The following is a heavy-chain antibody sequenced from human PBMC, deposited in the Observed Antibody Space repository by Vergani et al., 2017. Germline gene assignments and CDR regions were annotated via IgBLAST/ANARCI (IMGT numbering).Heavy chain of an antibody. CDR3: ARGIAAPRSYFDY. Sequence: EVQLVESGGGLVQPGRSLRLSCAASGFTFDDYAMHWVRQAPGKGLEWVSGISWNSGSIGYADSVKGRFTISRDNAKNSLYLQMNSLRAEDTALYYCARGIAAPRSYFDYWGQGTLVTVSS. J-gene: IGHJ4*02. CDR2: ISWNSGSI. CDR1: GFTFDDYA. D-gene: IGHD6-6*01. V-gene: IGHV3-9*01.